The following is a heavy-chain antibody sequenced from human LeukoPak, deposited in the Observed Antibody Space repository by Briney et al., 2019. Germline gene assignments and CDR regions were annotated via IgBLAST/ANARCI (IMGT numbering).Heavy chain of an antibody. CDR3: ARAGNYYTSGSYLGY. V-gene: IGHV4-59*01. J-gene: IGHJ4*02. CDR2: IYYRGSA. CDR1: GGSISTYY. D-gene: IGHD3-10*01. Sequence: SETLSLTCTVSGGSISTYYWSWIRQPPGKGLEWIGYIYYRGSANYNPSLKSRVTISVDTSNNHFSLKLSSVTAADTTVYYCARAGNYYTSGSYLGYWGQGTLVTVSS.